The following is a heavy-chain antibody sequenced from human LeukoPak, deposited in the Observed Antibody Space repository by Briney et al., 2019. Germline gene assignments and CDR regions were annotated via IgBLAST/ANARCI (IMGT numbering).Heavy chain of an antibody. D-gene: IGHD3-10*01. CDR1: GGSISSGGYC. Sequence: SQTLSLTCTVSGGSISSGGYCWSWIRQHPGKGLEWIGYIYYSGSTYYNPSLKSRVTISVDTSKNQFSLKLSSVTAADTAVYYCARENYYGSGSYYYAFDIWGQGTMVTVSS. CDR2: IYYSGST. CDR3: ARENYYGSGSYYYAFDI. J-gene: IGHJ3*02. V-gene: IGHV4-31*03.